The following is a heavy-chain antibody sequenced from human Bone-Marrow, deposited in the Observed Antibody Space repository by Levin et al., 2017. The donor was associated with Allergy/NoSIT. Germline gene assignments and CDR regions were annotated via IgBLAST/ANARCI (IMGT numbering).Heavy chain of an antibody. CDR2: MNPNSGNT. D-gene: IGHD1-14*01. V-gene: IGHV1-8*01. J-gene: IGHJ6*02. Sequence: GESLKISCKASGYTFTSYDINWVRQATGQGLEWMGWMNPNSGNTGYAQKFQGRVTMTSNTSITTAYMELSSLRSEDTAVYYCARSGTNYYHYYVMDVWGQGTTVTVSS. CDR1: GYTFTSYD. CDR3: ARSGTNYYHYYVMDV.